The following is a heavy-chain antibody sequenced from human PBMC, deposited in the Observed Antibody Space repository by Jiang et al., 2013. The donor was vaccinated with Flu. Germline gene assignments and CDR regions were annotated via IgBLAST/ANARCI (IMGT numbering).Heavy chain of an antibody. CDR1: GGSISSYY. V-gene: IGHV4-59*01. D-gene: IGHD1-26*01. Sequence: GSGLVKPSETLSLTCTVSGGSISSYYWSWIRQPPGKGLEWIGYVYYSGSTNYNPSLKSRVTMSVDTSKNQFSLKLSSVTAADTAVYYCARVGGSYYPFDYWGQGALVTVSS. J-gene: IGHJ4*02. CDR3: ARVGGSYYPFDY. CDR2: VYYSGST.